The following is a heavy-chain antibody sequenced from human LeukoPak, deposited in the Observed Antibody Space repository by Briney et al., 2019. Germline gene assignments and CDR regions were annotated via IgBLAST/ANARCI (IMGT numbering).Heavy chain of an antibody. D-gene: IGHD2-21*01. V-gene: IGHV1-8*02. J-gene: IGHJ4*02. CDR3: ARGPIGFLFDY. CDR1: GYTFTSYA. CDR2: MNPNSGNT. Sequence: ASVKVSCKASGYTFTSYAMNWVRQAPGQGLEWMGWMNPNSGNTGYAQKFQGRVTMTRNTSISTAYMELSSLRSEDTAVYYCARGPIGFLFDYWGQGTLVTVSS.